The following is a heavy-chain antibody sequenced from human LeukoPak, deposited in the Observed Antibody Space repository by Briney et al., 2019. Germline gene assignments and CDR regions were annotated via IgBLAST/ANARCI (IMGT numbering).Heavy chain of an antibody. V-gene: IGHV3-48*03. J-gene: IGHJ4*02. CDR3: ARGEVGVGSTLFDY. CDR1: GFTFSSYE. Sequence: GRSLRLSCAAAGFTFSSYEMNWVRQSQGKGLEWVSYISGSGSSKYYADSVKGRFTISRDNAKNSLYLQMNSLRAEDTAVYYCARGEVGVGSTLFDYWGQGTLVTVSS. CDR2: ISGSGSSK. D-gene: IGHD1-26*01.